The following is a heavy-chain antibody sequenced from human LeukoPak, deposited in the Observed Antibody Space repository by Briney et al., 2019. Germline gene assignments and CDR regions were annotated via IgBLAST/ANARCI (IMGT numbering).Heavy chain of an antibody. V-gene: IGHV1-24*01. J-gene: IGHJ6*02. CDR2: FDPEDGET. Sequence: VASVTVSCKASGGTFSSYAIRWVRQAPGQGLEWMGGFDPEDGETIYAQKFQGRVTMTEDTSRDTGYMELSSLRSEDTAVYYCATDQRGAGLGFVYGSGSFNGLDVWGQGTTVTVSS. CDR3: ATDQRGAGLGFVYGSGSFNGLDV. D-gene: IGHD3-10*01. CDR1: GGTFSSYA.